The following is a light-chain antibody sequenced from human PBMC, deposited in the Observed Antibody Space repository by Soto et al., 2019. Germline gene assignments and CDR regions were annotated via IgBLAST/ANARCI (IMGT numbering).Light chain of an antibody. CDR2: KAS. Sequence: DIQMTQSPSTLSASIGDRVTITCRASQSVDTWLAWYQQKPGKAPTLLIYKASSLQTGVPSRFRGSGSGTEFTLTISSLQPDDFATYYCQHYNDYSRMFGQGTKVEIK. J-gene: IGKJ1*01. V-gene: IGKV1-5*03. CDR1: QSVDTW. CDR3: QHYNDYSRM.